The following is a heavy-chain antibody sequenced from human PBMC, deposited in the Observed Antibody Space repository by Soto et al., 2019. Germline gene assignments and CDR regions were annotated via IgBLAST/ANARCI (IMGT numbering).Heavy chain of an antibody. V-gene: IGHV4-59*01. Sequence: SETLSHTCPVSGGSISSYYWSWIRQPTGKGLEWIGYIYYSGSTNYNPSLKSRVTISVDTSKNQVVLTMTNMDPVDTATYYCAHTSLRYFDWLLLAPDNWFDPWGQGTLVTVSS. D-gene: IGHD3-9*01. CDR1: GGSISSYY. J-gene: IGHJ5*02. CDR3: AHTSLRYFDWLLLAPDNWFDP. CDR2: IYYSGST.